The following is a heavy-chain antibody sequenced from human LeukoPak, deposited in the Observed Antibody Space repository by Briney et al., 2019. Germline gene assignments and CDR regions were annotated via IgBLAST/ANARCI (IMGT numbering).Heavy chain of an antibody. V-gene: IGHV3-7*01. CDR2: IKQDGSEK. CDR3: ARLGLRPIDYSNPEFDS. CDR1: GFTLSKHW. Sequence: PGGSLRLSCAASGFTLSKHWMTWVRQAPGKGLECVAIIKQDGSEKYYVNSVKGRFTISRDNAKNSLYLQMNSLRAEDTAVYYCARLGLRPIDYSNPEFDSWGQGTLVTVSS. J-gene: IGHJ5*01. D-gene: IGHD4-11*01.